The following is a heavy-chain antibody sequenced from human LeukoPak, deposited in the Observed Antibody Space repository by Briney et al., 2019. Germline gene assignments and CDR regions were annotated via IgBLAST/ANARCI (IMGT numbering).Heavy chain of an antibody. CDR3: ARVSVATSIFDY. J-gene: IGHJ4*02. CDR1: GFTFSSYG. D-gene: IGHD5-12*01. V-gene: IGHV3-33*01. Sequence: PGGSLRLSCAASGFTFSSYGVHWVRQAPGKGLEWVAVIWYDGSNKYYADSVKGRFTISRDNSKNTLYLQMNSLRAEDTAVYYCARVSVATSIFDYWGQGTLVTVSS. CDR2: IWYDGSNK.